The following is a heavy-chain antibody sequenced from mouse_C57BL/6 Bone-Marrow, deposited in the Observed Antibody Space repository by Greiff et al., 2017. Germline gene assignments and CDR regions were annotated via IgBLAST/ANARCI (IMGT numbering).Heavy chain of an antibody. V-gene: IGHV3-6*01. CDR3: ASSRYSCSSTGAY. J-gene: IGHJ3*01. CDR1: GYSITSGYY. CDR2: ISYDGSN. D-gene: IGHD1-1*01. Sequence: ESGPGLVKPSQSLSLTCSVTGYSITSGYYWNWIRQFPGNKLEWMGYISYDGSNNYNPSLKNRISITRDTAKNQFFLKLNSVTTEDTATXSCASSRYSCSSTGAYWGQGTLVTVSA.